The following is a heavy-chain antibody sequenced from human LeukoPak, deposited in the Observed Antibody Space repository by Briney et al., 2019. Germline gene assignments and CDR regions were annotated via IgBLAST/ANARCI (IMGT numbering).Heavy chain of an antibody. CDR3: ARKETGYSSSSLSYYYYMDV. V-gene: IGHV3-30*01. CDR2: ISYDGSNK. D-gene: IGHD6-6*01. Sequence: GGSLRLSCVASGLTYSSYAMHWVRQAPGKGLEWVAVISYDGSNKYYADSVKGRFTISRDNSKNTLYLQMNSLRAKDTAVYYCARKETGYSSSSLSYYYYMDVWGKGTTVTVSS. CDR1: GLTYSSYA. J-gene: IGHJ6*03.